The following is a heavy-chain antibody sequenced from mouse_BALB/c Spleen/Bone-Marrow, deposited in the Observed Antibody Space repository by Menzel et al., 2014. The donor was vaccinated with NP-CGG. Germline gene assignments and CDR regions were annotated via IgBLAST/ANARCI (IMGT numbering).Heavy chain of an antibody. J-gene: IGHJ4*01. V-gene: IGHV14-3*02. CDR2: IDPANGNT. CDR1: GFNIKDAY. Sequence: VQLQQSGAELVKPGASVKLSCTASGFNIKDAYMHWVKQRPEQGLEWIGRIDPANGNTKYDPKFQGKATITADTSSNTAYLQLSSLTSEDTAVYYCARWEYYAMDCWGQGTSVTVSS. D-gene: IGHD4-1*01. CDR3: ARWEYYAMDC.